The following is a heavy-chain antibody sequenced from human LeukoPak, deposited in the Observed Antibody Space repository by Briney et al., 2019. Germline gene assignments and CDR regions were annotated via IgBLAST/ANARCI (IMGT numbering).Heavy chain of an antibody. CDR2: IYYSGST. CDR3: ARASLPDYYYYYGMDV. J-gene: IGHJ6*02. CDR1: GGSISSSSYY. V-gene: IGHV4-61*01. Sequence: SETLSLTCTVSGGSISSSSYYWSWIRQPPGKGLEWIGYIYYSGSTNYNPSLKSRVTISVDTSKNQFSLKLSSVTAADTAVYYCARASLPDYYYYYGMDVWGQGTTVTVSS.